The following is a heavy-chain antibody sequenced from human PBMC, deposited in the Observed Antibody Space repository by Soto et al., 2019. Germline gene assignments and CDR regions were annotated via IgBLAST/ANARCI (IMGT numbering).Heavy chain of an antibody. Sequence: SETLSLTCTVSGGSISSYYWSWIRQPPGKGLEWIGYIYYSGSTNYNPSLKSRVTISVDTSKNQFSLKLSSVTAADTAVYYCARGPPDILTGYYFDYWGQGTLVTVSS. CDR1: GGSISSYY. CDR2: IYYSGST. V-gene: IGHV4-59*01. D-gene: IGHD3-9*01. CDR3: ARGPPDILTGYYFDY. J-gene: IGHJ4*02.